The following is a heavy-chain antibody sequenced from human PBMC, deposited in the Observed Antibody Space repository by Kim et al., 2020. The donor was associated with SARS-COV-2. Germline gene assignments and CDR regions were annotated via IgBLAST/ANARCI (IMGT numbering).Heavy chain of an antibody. CDR3: TKSDWFDP. CDR2: IKYDGSRT. CDR1: GFTLTSYW. Sequence: GGSLRLSCVASGFTLTSYWMHWVRQAPGKGLVWVSRIKYDGSRTSYADSVKGRFTISRDIAKNTLYLQKNNLRVEDTAVYYCTKSDWFDPWGQGTLVTVS. V-gene: IGHV3-74*01. J-gene: IGHJ5*02.